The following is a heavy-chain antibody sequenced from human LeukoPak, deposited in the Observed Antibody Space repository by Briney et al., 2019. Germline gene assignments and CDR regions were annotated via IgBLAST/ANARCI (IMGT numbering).Heavy chain of an antibody. D-gene: IGHD2-15*01. CDR2: ISSSSSTI. V-gene: IGHV3-48*04. Sequence: GGSLRLSCAASGFTFSSYSMNWVRQAPGKGLEWVSYISSSSSTIYYADSVKGRFTISRDNAKNSLYLQMHSLRAEDTAVYYCASLGGSSLRLGGDLDYWGQGTLVTVSS. CDR1: GFTFSSYS. J-gene: IGHJ4*02. CDR3: ASLGGSSLRLGGDLDY.